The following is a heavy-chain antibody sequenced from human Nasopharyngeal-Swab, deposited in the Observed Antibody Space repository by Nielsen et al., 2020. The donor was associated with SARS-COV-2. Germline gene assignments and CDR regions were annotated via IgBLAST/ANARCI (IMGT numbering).Heavy chain of an antibody. V-gene: IGHV4-59*11. CDR2: IHYSGST. D-gene: IGHD6-19*01. Sequence: SETLSLTCAVSGDSISSSHWWSWVRQPPGKGLEWIGYIHYSGSTSYNPSIKSRVTISLATSKNQFSLKLTSVTTADTAVYYCARGGNSGWMWYWGQGTLVTVSS. CDR1: GDSISSSHW. J-gene: IGHJ4*02. CDR3: ARGGNSGWMWY.